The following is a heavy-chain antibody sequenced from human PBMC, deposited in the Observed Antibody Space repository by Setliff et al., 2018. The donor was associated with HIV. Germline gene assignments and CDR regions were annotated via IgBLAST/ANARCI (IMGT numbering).Heavy chain of an antibody. D-gene: IGHD5-18*01. CDR2: ISAYNGNT. CDR3: AKGNSYAENAFDI. J-gene: IGHJ3*02. V-gene: IGHV1-18*01. Sequence: ASVKVSCKVSGYTLTKLSMHWVRQAPEKGLEWMGWISAYNGNTNYAQKLQGRVTMTTDTSTTTAYMELRSLRSDDTAVYYCAKGNSYAENAFDIWGQGTMVTVSS. CDR1: GYTLTKLS.